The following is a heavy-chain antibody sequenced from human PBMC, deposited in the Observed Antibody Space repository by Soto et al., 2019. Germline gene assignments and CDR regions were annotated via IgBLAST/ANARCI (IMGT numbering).Heavy chain of an antibody. CDR2: ITWNSGSI. CDR3: AKEAISSAWSGDRKYYFDY. D-gene: IGHD6-19*01. Sequence: SLRLSCAASGFTFDDYAMHGVRQAPGKGLEWVSGITWNSGSIAYADSVKGRFTISRDNAKNSLYVQMNSLRVEDTALYYCAKEAISSAWSGDRKYYFDYWGQGTLVTVSS. CDR1: GFTFDDYA. V-gene: IGHV3-9*01. J-gene: IGHJ4*02.